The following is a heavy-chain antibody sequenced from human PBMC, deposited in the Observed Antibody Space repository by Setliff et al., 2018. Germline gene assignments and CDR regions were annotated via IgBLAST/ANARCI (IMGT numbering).Heavy chain of an antibody. Sequence: SETLSLTCAVYGGSFSGYYWSWIRQPPGKGLEWIGEINHSGSANYNPSLKSRVTISVDTSKNQFSLKLSSVTAADTAVYYCARGLLADAFDIWGQGTMVTVSS. D-gene: IGHD2-21*01. CDR1: GGSFSGYY. J-gene: IGHJ3*02. CDR3: ARGLLADAFDI. V-gene: IGHV4-34*01. CDR2: INHSGSA.